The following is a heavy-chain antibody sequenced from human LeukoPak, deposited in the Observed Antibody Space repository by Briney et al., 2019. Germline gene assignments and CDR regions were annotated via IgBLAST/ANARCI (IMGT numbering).Heavy chain of an antibody. Sequence: GGSLRLSCAASGYTFSSYAMRWVRQAPGKGLEWVSSISGSGISTYYADSVRGRFTISRDNSKNTLYLQMNSLRAEDTALYYCAKIGIAAGDTDCWGQGTLVTVSS. CDR1: GYTFSSYA. CDR2: ISGSGIST. D-gene: IGHD6-13*01. V-gene: IGHV3-23*01. J-gene: IGHJ1*01. CDR3: AKIGIAAGDTDC.